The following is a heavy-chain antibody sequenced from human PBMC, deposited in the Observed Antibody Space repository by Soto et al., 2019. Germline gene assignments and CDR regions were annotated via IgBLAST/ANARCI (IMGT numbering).Heavy chain of an antibody. J-gene: IGHJ6*02. CDR2: IDPSDSYT. CDR1: GYSFTSYW. V-gene: IGHV5-10-1*01. Sequence: GESLKISCKGSGYSFTSYWISWVRQMPGKGLEWMGRIDPSDSYTNYSPSFQGHVTISADKSISTAYLQWSSLKASDTAMYYCARHLGRADNSMVRSSYTYGMDVWGQGDTLTVSS. D-gene: IGHD3-10*01. CDR3: ARHLGRADNSMVRSSYTYGMDV.